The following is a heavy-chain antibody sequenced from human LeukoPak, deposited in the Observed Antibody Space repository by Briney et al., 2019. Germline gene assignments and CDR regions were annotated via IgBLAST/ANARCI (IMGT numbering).Heavy chain of an antibody. CDR3: ARRSYYDFWSGYYLHP. D-gene: IGHD3-3*01. J-gene: IGHJ5*02. CDR1: GGSFSGYY. V-gene: IGHV4-34*01. CDR2: INHSGST. Sequence: SETLSLTCAVYGGSFSGYYWSCIRQPPGKGLEWIGEINHSGSTNYNPSLKSRVTISVDTSKNQFSLKLSSVTAADTAVYYCARRSYYDFWSGYYLHPWGQGTLVTVSS.